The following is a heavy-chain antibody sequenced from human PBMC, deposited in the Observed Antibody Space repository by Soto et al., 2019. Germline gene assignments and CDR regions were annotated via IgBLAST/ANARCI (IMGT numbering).Heavy chain of an antibody. V-gene: IGHV1-46*01. CDR1: GYTFSIYY. Sequence: QVQLVQSGAEVKKPGASVKVSCKASGYTFSIYYMHWVRQAPGQGLEWMGIINPSVGSTSYAQKFQGRVTMTRETSTSTVYMELRSLRSEDTAMYYCARYYGDRNFDYWGQGTLVTVSS. D-gene: IGHD4-17*01. J-gene: IGHJ4*02. CDR2: INPSVGST. CDR3: ARYYGDRNFDY.